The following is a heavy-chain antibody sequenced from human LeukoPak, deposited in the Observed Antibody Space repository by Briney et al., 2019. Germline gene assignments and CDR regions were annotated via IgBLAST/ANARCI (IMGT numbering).Heavy chain of an antibody. CDR1: GYTFTGYY. CDR3: ARWSYYDSSGYFVGAFDI. D-gene: IGHD3-22*01. CDR2: INPSGGST. V-gene: IGHV1-46*01. Sequence: ASVKVSCKASGYTFTGYYMHWVRQAPGQGLEWMGLINPSGGSTRYAQKFQGRVTVTRDTSTSTLYMEVSSLRSQHTAVYYCARWSYYDSSGYFVGAFDIWGQGTMVTVSS. J-gene: IGHJ3*02.